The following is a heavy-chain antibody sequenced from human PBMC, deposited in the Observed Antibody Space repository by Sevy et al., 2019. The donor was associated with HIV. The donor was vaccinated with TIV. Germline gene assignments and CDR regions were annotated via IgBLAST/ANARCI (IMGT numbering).Heavy chain of an antibody. Sequence: LQPSETLSLTCAVYGGSFSGYYWSWIRQPPGKGLEWIGEINHSGSTNYNPSLKSRVTISVDTSKNQFSLKLSSVTAADTAVYYCARGSYDYVWGSYRYVQEDFDYWGQGTLVTVSS. CDR1: GGSFSGYY. D-gene: IGHD3-16*02. J-gene: IGHJ4*02. CDR2: INHSGST. V-gene: IGHV4-34*01. CDR3: ARGSYDYVWGSYRYVQEDFDY.